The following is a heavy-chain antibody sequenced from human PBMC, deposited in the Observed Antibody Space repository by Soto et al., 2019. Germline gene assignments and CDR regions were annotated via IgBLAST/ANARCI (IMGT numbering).Heavy chain of an antibody. CDR1: GGSISSGDYY. CDR2: IYYRGST. CDR3: ARAPSYGGISMWRAGYRFDY. V-gene: IGHV4-30-4*01. D-gene: IGHD4-17*01. J-gene: IGHJ4*02. Sequence: QVQLQESGPGLVKPSQTLSLTCTVSGGSISSGDYYWSWIRQPPGKGLAWIGYIYYRGSTYYNPSLKCRVTISVDTSKNQFSLKLRSVTAADTAVYYCARAPSYGGISMWRAGYRFDYWGQGTLVTVS.